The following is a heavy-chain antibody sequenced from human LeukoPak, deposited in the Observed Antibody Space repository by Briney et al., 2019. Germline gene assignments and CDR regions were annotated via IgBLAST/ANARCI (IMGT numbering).Heavy chain of an antibody. D-gene: IGHD5-24*01. CDR1: GYTFTSYY. Sequence: GASVKVSCKASGYTFTSYYMHWVRQAPGQGLEWMGIINPSGGSTSYAQKFQGRVTMTRDMSTSTVYMELSSLRSEDTAVYYCARAGTTIFGYMDVRGKGTTVTVSS. J-gene: IGHJ6*03. CDR3: ARAGTTIFGYMDV. V-gene: IGHV1-46*01. CDR2: INPSGGST.